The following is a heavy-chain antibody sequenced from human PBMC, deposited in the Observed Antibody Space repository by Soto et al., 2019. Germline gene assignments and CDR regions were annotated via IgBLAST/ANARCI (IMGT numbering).Heavy chain of an antibody. CDR2: INWNGGST. CDR3: ARAQISSGGYRSNYYYMDV. Sequence: EVQLVESGGGVVRPGGSLRLSCAASGFTFDDYGMSWVRQAPGKGLEWVSGINWNGGSTGYVDSVKGRFTISRDNAKNALYLQLNSLRAEDTALYHCARAQISSGGYRSNYYYMDVWGKGTTVTVSS. D-gene: IGHD6-19*01. J-gene: IGHJ6*03. CDR1: GFTFDDYG. V-gene: IGHV3-20*01.